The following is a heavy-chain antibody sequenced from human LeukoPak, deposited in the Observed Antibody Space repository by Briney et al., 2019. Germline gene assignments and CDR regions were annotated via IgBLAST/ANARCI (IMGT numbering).Heavy chain of an antibody. CDR3: ARAPKLVPAAYDY. Sequence: GASVKASCKASGYTFTGYYMHWVRQAPGQGLEWMGRINPNSGGINYAQKFQGRVTMTRDSSISTAYMELSRLRSDDTAVYYCARAPKLVPAAYDYWGQGTLVTVSS. J-gene: IGHJ4*02. CDR1: GYTFTGYY. D-gene: IGHD2-2*01. V-gene: IGHV1-2*06. CDR2: INPNSGGI.